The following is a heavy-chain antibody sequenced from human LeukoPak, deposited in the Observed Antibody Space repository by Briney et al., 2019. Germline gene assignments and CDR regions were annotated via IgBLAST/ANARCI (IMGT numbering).Heavy chain of an antibody. CDR1: GFTFSSYS. CDR2: ISSSSSYI. CDR3: ARSNYDFWSGYYWGDYYYGMDV. Sequence: PGGSLRLSCAASGFTFSSYSMNWVRQAPGKGLEWVSSISSSSSYIYYADSVKGRFTISRDNAKNSLYQQMNSLRAEDTAVYYCARSNYDFWSGYYWGDYYYGMDVWGQGTTVTVSS. V-gene: IGHV3-21*01. J-gene: IGHJ6*02. D-gene: IGHD3-3*01.